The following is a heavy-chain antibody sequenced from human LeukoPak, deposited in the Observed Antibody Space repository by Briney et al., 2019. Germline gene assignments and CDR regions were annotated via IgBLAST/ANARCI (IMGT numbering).Heavy chain of an antibody. CDR1: GYTFTNYP. J-gene: IGHJ4*02. CDR2: ISVYSDDT. V-gene: IGHV1-18*01. CDR3: AREADSSGYFFRPDY. Sequence: ASVTVSCKASGYTFTNYPISWVRQAPGQGLEWMGWISVYSDDTKSAQNLQGRITMTKDTSTSTAYMELRSLRSDDTAVYYCAREADSSGYFFRPDYWGQGTLVTVSS. D-gene: IGHD3-22*01.